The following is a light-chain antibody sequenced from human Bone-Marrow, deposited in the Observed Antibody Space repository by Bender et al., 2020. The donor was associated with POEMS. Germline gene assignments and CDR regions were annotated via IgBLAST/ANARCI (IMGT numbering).Light chain of an antibody. V-gene: IGLV1-40*01. CDR1: SSNTGSGYD. CDR3: QSFDGSPSGFFV. J-gene: IGLJ1*01. CDR2: GYN. Sequence: QSVLTQPPSVSGAPGQRVTISCTGSSSNTGSGYDINWYQHLPGTAPKLLIYGYNNRPSGVPDRFSGSQSGTSASLAISGLQAEDEGDYYCQSFDGSPSGFFVFGTGTKVTVL.